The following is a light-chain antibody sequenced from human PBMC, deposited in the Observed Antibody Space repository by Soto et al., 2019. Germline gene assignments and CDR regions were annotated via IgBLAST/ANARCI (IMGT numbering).Light chain of an antibody. Sequence: EIVLTQSPATLSLSPGERATLSCRASHSVGRHLAWYQQKPGQAPRLLIYDASNRATGVPARFSGSGSGTAFTLSISSLEPEDFAVYYCQQRNNWPPATFGGGTKVEIK. J-gene: IGKJ4*01. V-gene: IGKV3-11*01. CDR2: DAS. CDR3: QQRNNWPPAT. CDR1: HSVGRH.